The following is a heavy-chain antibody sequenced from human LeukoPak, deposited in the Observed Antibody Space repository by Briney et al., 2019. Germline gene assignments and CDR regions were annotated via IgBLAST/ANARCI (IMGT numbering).Heavy chain of an antibody. CDR2: ISSNGGST. Sequence: PGGSLRPSCAASGFTFSSYAMHWVRQAPGKGLEYVSAISSNGGSTYYANSVKGRFTISRDNSKNTLYLQMGSLRAEDMAVYYCARDPGSGSYHYYFDCWGQGTLVTVSS. D-gene: IGHD1-26*01. CDR3: ARDPGSGSYHYYFDC. J-gene: IGHJ4*02. V-gene: IGHV3-64*01. CDR1: GFTFSSYA.